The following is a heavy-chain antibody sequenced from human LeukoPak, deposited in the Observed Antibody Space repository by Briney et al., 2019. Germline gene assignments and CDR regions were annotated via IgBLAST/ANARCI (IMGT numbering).Heavy chain of an antibody. D-gene: IGHD3-16*01. CDR3: AKSTRAVMAMMDV. Sequence: GGSLRLSCAASGFTFDDYGMSWVRQAPGKGLDWVSVINWNGDSTGYADSVKGRFTISRDNAKNSLFLQMNSLRAEDTAVYFCAKSTRAVMAMMDVWGKGTTVTVSS. CDR2: INWNGDST. J-gene: IGHJ6*04. V-gene: IGHV3-20*04. CDR1: GFTFDDYG.